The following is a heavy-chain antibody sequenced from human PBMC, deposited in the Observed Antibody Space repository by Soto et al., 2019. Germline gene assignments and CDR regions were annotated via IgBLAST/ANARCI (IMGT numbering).Heavy chain of an antibody. CDR3: ARVARMGYCSSTSCYYFDY. CDR1: GGSISSYY. D-gene: IGHD2-2*01. Sequence: SETLSLTCTVSGGSISSYYWSWIRQPPGKGLEWIGYIYYSGSTNYNPSLKSRVTISVDTSKKQFSLKLSSVTAADTAVYYCARVARMGYCSSTSCYYFDYWGQGTLVTVSS. J-gene: IGHJ4*02. V-gene: IGHV4-59*01. CDR2: IYYSGST.